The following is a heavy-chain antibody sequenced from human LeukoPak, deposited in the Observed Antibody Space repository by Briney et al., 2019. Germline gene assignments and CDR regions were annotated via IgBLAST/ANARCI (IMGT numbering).Heavy chain of an antibody. D-gene: IGHD4-17*01. J-gene: IGHJ4*02. CDR1: GYTFTIYG. CDR3: ARGFHYATNYFDY. CDR2: ISAYNGNT. V-gene: IGHV1-18*01. Sequence: ASVKLSCKASGYTFTIYGISWERQAPGQGLEWMGWISAYNGNTNYPQKLQGRFTMTTDTSTSTAYMELRSLRSDDTAVYYCARGFHYATNYFDYWGQGTLVTVSS.